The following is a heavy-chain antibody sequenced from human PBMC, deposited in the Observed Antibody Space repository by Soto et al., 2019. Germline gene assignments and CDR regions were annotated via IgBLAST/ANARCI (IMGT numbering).Heavy chain of an antibody. V-gene: IGHV1-24*01. CDR3: ATAISTGVGMDV. J-gene: IGHJ6*02. CDR2: FGPEDGET. Sequence: ASVKVSCKVSGYTLTELSMHWVRQAPGKGLEWMGGFGPEDGETIYAQKFQDRVTMTEDTSTDTAYMELSSLRSEDTAVYYCATAISTGVGMDVWGQGTTVTVSS. D-gene: IGHD3-3*01. CDR1: GYTLTELS.